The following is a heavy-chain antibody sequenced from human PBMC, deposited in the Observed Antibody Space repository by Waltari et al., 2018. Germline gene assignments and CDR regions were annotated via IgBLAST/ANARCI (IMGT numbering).Heavy chain of an antibody. CDR1: GFTVSNND. Sequence: EVHLVESGGGLIQPGGCLRLSCEVSGFTVSNNDIGWVRQAPGKGLELVSVIYSGGDTYDADAVRGRFTISRDNSKNTLYLQMNSLRVEDTALYYCATWTGGSLGAFDNWGQGTMVTVSS. J-gene: IGHJ3*02. D-gene: IGHD7-27*01. CDR2: IYSGGDT. V-gene: IGHV3-53*01. CDR3: ATWTGGSLGAFDN.